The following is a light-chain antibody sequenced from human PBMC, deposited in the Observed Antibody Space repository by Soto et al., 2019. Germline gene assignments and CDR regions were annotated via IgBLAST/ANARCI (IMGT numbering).Light chain of an antibody. Sequence: DIQMTQSPSSLSASVGDRVSITCRTSQGISTSLAWYQHKPGKVPNLLISAASTLQSGVPSRFSGSGSGTDFTLTISSLQPEDVATYYCQKYNNVPFAFGPGTKVHIK. CDR3: QKYNNVPFA. V-gene: IGKV1-27*01. J-gene: IGKJ3*01. CDR1: QGISTS. CDR2: AAS.